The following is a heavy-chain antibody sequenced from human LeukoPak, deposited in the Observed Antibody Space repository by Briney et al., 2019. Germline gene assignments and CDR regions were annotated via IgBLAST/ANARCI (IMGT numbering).Heavy chain of an antibody. CDR2: INHSGST. D-gene: IGHD1-1*01. Sequence: PSETLSLTCAVYGGSFSGYYWSWIRQPPGKGLEWIGEINHSGSTNYNPSLKSRVTISVDTSKNQFSLKLSSVTAADTAVYYRARARTRAFDIWGQGTMVTVSS. V-gene: IGHV4-34*01. J-gene: IGHJ3*02. CDR3: ARARTRAFDI. CDR1: GGSFSGYY.